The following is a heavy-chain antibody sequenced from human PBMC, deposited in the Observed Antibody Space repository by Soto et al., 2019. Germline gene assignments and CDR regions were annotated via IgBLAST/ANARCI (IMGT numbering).Heavy chain of an antibody. V-gene: IGHV3-48*02. D-gene: IGHD6-19*01. CDR2: ISSSSSTI. CDR1: GFTFSSYS. Sequence: EVQLVESGGGLVQPGGSLRLSCAASGFTFSSYSMNWVRQAPGKGLEWVSYISSSSSTIYYADSMKGRFTISRDNAKNSLYLQMNSLRDEDTAVYYCARTLGHSSGWYELNWFDPWGQGTLVTVSS. CDR3: ARTLGHSSGWYELNWFDP. J-gene: IGHJ5*02.